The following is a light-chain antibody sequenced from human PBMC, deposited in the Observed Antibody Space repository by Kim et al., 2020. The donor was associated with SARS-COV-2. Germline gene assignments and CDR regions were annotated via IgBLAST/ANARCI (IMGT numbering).Light chain of an antibody. CDR2: AVR. J-gene: IGLJ3*02. CDR3: SSYTSSSTWV. Sequence: GQTLTISCSGSSSDVGGYNDVSWYQHHPGKATDLMIYAVRRRPGGVSSRFSGSKSGNTSSVTISGLQAEDEADYYGSSYTSSSTWVFGGGTQLTVL. V-gene: IGLV2-14*03. CDR1: SSDVGGYND.